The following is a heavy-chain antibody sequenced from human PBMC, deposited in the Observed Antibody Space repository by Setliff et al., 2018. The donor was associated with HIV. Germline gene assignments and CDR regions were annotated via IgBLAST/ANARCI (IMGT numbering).Heavy chain of an antibody. V-gene: IGHV3-23*01. CDR3: AKMTPSYYFYMDA. CDR2: ISGSGGGT. D-gene: IGHD2-15*01. Sequence: GGSLRLSCAASGFTFSNYAMSWVRQAPGKGLEWVSGISGSGGGTYYADSVKGRFTISRDNSQNALYLQMDSLRAEDTAIYYCAKMTPSYYFYMDAWGNGTTVTVSS. J-gene: IGHJ6*03. CDR1: GFTFSNYA.